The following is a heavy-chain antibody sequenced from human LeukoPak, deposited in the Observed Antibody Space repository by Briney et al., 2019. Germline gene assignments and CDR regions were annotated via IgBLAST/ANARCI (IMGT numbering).Heavy chain of an antibody. CDR3: AKGRVVAGSKSLTYHWLDP. V-gene: IGHV1-18*01. CDR2: ISAYNGNT. Sequence: ASVKVSCKASGYTFTSYGISWVRQAPGQGLEWMGWISAYNGNTNYAQKIQGRVTMTTDTSTSTAYMELRSLRSDDTAVYYCAKGRVVAGSKSLTYHWLDPWGQGTLVTVSS. CDR1: GYTFTSYG. J-gene: IGHJ5*02. D-gene: IGHD6-19*01.